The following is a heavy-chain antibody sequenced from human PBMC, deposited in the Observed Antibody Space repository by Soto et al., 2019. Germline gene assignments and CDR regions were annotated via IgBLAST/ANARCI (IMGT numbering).Heavy chain of an antibody. CDR2: IDPSDSYT. Sequence: XESLEISCKGSGYSFTSYWNSWVRQMPGKGLEWMGRIDPSDSYTNYSPSFQGHVTISADKSISTAYLQWSSLKASDTAMYYCARQLVVPAAISGYYYYGMDVWGQGTTVTVSS. CDR3: ARQLVVPAAISGYYYYGMDV. CDR1: GYSFTSYW. J-gene: IGHJ6*02. V-gene: IGHV5-10-1*01. D-gene: IGHD2-2*02.